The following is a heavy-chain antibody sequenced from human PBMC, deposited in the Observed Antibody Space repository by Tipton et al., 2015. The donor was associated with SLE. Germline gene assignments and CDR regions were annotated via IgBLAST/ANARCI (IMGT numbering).Heavy chain of an antibody. CDR1: GGSISSGGYY. V-gene: IGHV4-31*03. CDR3: ARDNCSSTSCYGYYYMDV. D-gene: IGHD2-2*01. J-gene: IGHJ6*03. CDR2: IYYSGST. Sequence: TLSLTCTVSGGSISSGGYYWSWIRQHPGKGLEWIGYIYYSGSTYYNPSLKSRVTISVDTSKNQFSLKLSSVTAADTAVYYCARDNCSSTSCYGYYYMDVWGKGTTVPVSS.